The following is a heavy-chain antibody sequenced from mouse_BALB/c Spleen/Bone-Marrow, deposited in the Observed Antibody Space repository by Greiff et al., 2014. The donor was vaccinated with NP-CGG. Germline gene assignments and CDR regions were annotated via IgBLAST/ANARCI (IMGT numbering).Heavy chain of an antibody. V-gene: IGHV5-4*02. CDR1: GFAFSDYY. CDR2: ISDAGSYT. CDR3: ARDGDYRYAWFAY. Sequence: VQLKDSGGGLVKPGGSLKLSCAASGFAFSDYYMYWVRQTPEKRLEWVATISDAGSYTYYPDSVKGRFTISRDNAKNNLYLQMISLKSEDTAMYYCARDGDYRYAWFAYWGQGTLVTVST. J-gene: IGHJ3*01. D-gene: IGHD2-14*01.